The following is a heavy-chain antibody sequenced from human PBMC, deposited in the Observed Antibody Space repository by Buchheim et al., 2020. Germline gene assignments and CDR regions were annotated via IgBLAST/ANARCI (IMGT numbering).Heavy chain of an antibody. CDR1: GGSISSYY. J-gene: IGHJ6*02. V-gene: IGHV4-59*01. CDR2: IYYSGST. D-gene: IGHD1-14*01. Sequence: QVQLQESGPGLVKPSETLSLTCTVSGGSISSYYWSWIRQPPGKGLEWIGYIYYSGSTNYNPSLKSRVPISVETSKNQFSLKLSSVTAADTAVYYCARDNRRWDYYGMDVWGQGTT. CDR3: ARDNRRWDYYGMDV.